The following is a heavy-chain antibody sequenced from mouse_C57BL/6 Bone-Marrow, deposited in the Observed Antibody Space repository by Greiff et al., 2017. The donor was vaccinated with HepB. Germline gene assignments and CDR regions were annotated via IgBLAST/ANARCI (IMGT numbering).Heavy chain of an antibody. J-gene: IGHJ4*01. V-gene: IGHV1-64*01. CDR1: GYTFTSYW. D-gene: IGHD1-1*01. Sequence: QVHVKQSGAELVKPGASVKLSCKASGYTFTSYWMHWVKQRPGQGLAWIGMIHPNSGSTNYNEKFKSKATLTVDKSSSTSYMQLSSLTSEASAVYYCSKRIYYYGSSLLYYAMDYWSQGTSVTVSS. CDR2: IHPNSGST. CDR3: SKRIYYYGSSLLYYAMDY.